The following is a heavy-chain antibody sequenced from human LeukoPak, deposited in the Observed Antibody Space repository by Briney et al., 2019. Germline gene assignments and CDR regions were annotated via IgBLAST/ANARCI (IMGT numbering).Heavy chain of an antibody. V-gene: IGHV3-7*01. D-gene: IGHD3-3*01. Sequence: GGSLRLSCAASGFTFSSYWMSWVRKAPGKGLEWVANIKQDGSEKYYVDSVKGRFTISRDNAKNSLYLQMNSLRAEDTAVYYCARFHYDFWSGTRYYFDYWGQGTLVTVSS. CDR2: IKQDGSEK. CDR3: ARFHYDFWSGTRYYFDY. J-gene: IGHJ4*02. CDR1: GFTFSSYW.